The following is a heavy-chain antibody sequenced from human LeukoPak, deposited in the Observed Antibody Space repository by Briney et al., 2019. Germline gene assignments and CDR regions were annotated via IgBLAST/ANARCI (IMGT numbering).Heavy chain of an antibody. V-gene: IGHV4-39*07. CDR2: IYHSGST. Sequence: SETLSLTCTVSGGSISSNTYYWGWIRQPPGKGLEWIGSIYHSGSTYYNPSLKGRVTISVDTSKNKFSLKVNSVTAADTAVYYCARVGSGWSFDYWGQGTLVTVSS. J-gene: IGHJ4*02. CDR1: GGSISSNTYY. D-gene: IGHD6-19*01. CDR3: ARVGSGWSFDY.